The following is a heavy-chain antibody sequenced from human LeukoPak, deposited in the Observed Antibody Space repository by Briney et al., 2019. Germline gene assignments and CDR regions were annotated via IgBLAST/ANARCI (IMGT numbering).Heavy chain of an antibody. CDR3: ARSNQTDDY. Sequence: AGSLRLSCAASGFTFSSYWMHWLRQVPGKGLLWVARVNPGGSSKTYADSVKGRFTIARYNAKNTLELQMDSLRAEDTGVYYCARSNQTDDYWGQGTLVTVSS. J-gene: IGHJ4*02. V-gene: IGHV3-74*01. CDR1: GFTFSSYW. CDR2: VNPGGSSK. D-gene: IGHD1-14*01.